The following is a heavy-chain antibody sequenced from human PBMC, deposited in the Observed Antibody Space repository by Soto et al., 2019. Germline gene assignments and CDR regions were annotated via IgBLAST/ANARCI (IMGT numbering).Heavy chain of an antibody. CDR3: ARGGWNSGPGPFDL. V-gene: IGHV1-18*04. Sequence: QVQLVQYGTKVKTPGASVKVSCHASGYTFTNYGINWVRQAPGQGLEWMAWISAYNGKTHHAPFVQDRVAMTTYTSTRTAYMELTSLSSDDTAVYYCARGGWNSGPGPFDLWGQGKMVTVSS. CDR2: ISAYNGKT. CDR1: GYTFTNYG. J-gene: IGHJ3*01. D-gene: IGHD1-7*01.